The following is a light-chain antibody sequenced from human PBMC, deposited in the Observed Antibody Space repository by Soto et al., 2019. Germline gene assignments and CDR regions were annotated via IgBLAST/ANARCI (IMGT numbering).Light chain of an antibody. Sequence: QSALTQPPSVSGAPGQRVSISCTGSNTNIGAGYDVNWYQQLPGTAPKLLIYANINRPSGVPDRFSGSKSGASAFLVITGLQAEDEADYYCQSYDSSLSAWKVFGGGTKVTVL. J-gene: IGLJ3*02. CDR3: QSYDSSLSAWKV. V-gene: IGLV1-40*01. CDR2: ANI. CDR1: NTNIGAGYD.